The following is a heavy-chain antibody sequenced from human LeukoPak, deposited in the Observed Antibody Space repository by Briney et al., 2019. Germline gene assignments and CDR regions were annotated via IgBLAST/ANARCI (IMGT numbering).Heavy chain of an antibody. Sequence: TSETLSLTCAVYGGSFSNYYWSWIRQPPGKGLEWIGEINHSGSTNYNPSLKSRVTISVDTSKNQFSLKLSSVTAADTAVYYCASFKDSRFDYWGQGTLVTVSS. V-gene: IGHV4-34*01. D-gene: IGHD2-15*01. J-gene: IGHJ4*02. CDR1: GGSFSNYY. CDR2: INHSGST. CDR3: ASFKDSRFDY.